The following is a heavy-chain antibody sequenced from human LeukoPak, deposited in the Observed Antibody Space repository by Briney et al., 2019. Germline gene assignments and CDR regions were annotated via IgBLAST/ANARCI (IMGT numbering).Heavy chain of an antibody. V-gene: IGHV3-23*01. D-gene: IGHD6-19*01. CDR1: GFTPSSYA. CDR2: ICTSVGNT. J-gene: IGHJ6*03. Sequence: PLGSLSLSCAASGFTPSSYAMSSVRQAPGEGLGWVSGICTSVGNTDYAESVKGRFTISRDNSKKTLYLEMNSLRAEDTAVYYCAKLAYSSGWYPPYYYYYMDVWGKGTTVTISS. CDR3: AKLAYSSGWYPPYYYYYMDV.